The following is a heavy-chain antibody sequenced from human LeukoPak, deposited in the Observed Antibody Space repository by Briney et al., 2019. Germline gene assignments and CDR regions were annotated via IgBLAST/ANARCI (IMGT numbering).Heavy chain of an antibody. J-gene: IGHJ4*02. D-gene: IGHD3-22*01. V-gene: IGHV3-53*01. Sequence: GGSLRLSCAASGFTVSSNYMSWVRQAPGKGLEWVSVIYSGGSTYYADSVKGRFTISRDNSKNTLYLQMNSLRAEDTAVYYCAKHILTYDSSGYVHFDYWGQGTLVTVSS. CDR3: AKHILTYDSSGYVHFDY. CDR2: IYSGGST. CDR1: GFTVSSNY.